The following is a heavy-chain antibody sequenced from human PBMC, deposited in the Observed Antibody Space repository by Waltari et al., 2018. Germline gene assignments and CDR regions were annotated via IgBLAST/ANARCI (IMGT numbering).Heavy chain of an antibody. J-gene: IGHJ3*02. CDR1: GGSFSGYY. CDR3: ARGSPTGPNDAFDI. CDR2: INHSGST. V-gene: IGHV4-34*01. D-gene: IGHD1-1*01. Sequence: QVQLQQWGAGLLKPSETLSLTCAVYGGSFSGYYWSWIRQPPGKGLEWIGEINHSGSTNYNPSLKGRVTISVDTSKNQFSLKLSSVTAADTAVYYCARGSPTGPNDAFDIWGQGTMVTVSS.